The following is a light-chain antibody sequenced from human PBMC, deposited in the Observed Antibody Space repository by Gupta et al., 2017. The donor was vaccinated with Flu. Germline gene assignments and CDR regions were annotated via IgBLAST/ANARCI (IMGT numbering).Light chain of an antibody. CDR1: HSVSSD. V-gene: IGKV3-15*01. CDR3: QQYNTWPPMFT. CDR2: GAS. Sequence: RSTLACMASHSVSSDLSWYQRNPGQAPRLLIYGASTRATGIPALFSGSGSVTEFTLTISSLQPEDFSFYYFQQYNTWPPMFTFGQWTKLEIK. J-gene: IGKJ2*01.